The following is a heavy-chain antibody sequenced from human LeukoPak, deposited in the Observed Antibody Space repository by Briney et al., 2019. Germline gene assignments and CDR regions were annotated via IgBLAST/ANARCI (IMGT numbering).Heavy chain of an antibody. Sequence: PGGSLRLSCAASGITVSGSHLSWVRQAPGKGLEWISLIYSGGDTKYANSVKGRFTISRDNSKNTPYLQMDSLRAEDTAVYYCARGGGNPGLFDYWGQGTLVTVSS. CDR2: IYSGGDT. V-gene: IGHV3-53*01. CDR1: GITVSGSH. D-gene: IGHD4-23*01. J-gene: IGHJ4*02. CDR3: ARGGGNPGLFDY.